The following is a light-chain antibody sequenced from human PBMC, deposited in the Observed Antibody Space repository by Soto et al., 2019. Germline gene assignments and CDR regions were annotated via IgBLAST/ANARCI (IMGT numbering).Light chain of an antibody. Sequence: EIVLAQSPGTLALTPGERATLSCRASQSFSSRKIAWFQQKPGQAPRLLMYGASNRATGIPDRFSGSGSGTDFTLTISRLEPEDFAVYYCQQYGSSGTFGQGTKVDIK. V-gene: IGKV3-20*01. CDR3: QQYGSSGT. J-gene: IGKJ1*01. CDR2: GAS. CDR1: QSFSSRK.